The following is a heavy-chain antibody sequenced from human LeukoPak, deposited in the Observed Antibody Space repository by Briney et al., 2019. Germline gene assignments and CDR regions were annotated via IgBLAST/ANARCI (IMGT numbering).Heavy chain of an antibody. CDR3: ARDRDYYDSSAFDI. Sequence: ASVKVSCKASGYTFTSYGISWVRQAPGQGLEWMGWISAYNGNTNYAQKLQGRVTMTTDTSTSTAYMELRSLRSDDTAVYYCARDRDYYDSSAFDIWGQGTMVTVSS. CDR1: GYTFTSYG. D-gene: IGHD3-22*01. CDR2: ISAYNGNT. J-gene: IGHJ3*02. V-gene: IGHV1-18*01.